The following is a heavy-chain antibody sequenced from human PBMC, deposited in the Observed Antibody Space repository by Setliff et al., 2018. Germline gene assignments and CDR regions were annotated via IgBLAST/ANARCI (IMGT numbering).Heavy chain of an antibody. CDR3: AKYVKKFAHFDY. CDR2: ISDDGGRT. D-gene: IGHD3-16*01. J-gene: IGHJ4*02. Sequence: PGGSLRLSCAASGLIFTSYSMGWVRQAPGKGLEWVSGISDDGGRTYYADSVKGRFTISRDNSKNTLYLQMSSLRAEDTAVYYCAKYVKKFAHFDYWGQGTLVTVSS. CDR1: GLIFTSYS. V-gene: IGHV3-23*01.